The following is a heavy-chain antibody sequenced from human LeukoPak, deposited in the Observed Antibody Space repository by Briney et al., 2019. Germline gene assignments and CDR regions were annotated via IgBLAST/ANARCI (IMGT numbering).Heavy chain of an antibody. CDR3: EKYLGGAVAGTGGYYFDY. CDR1: GFTFSSYD. J-gene: IGHJ4*02. V-gene: IGHV3-23*01. Sequence: PGGSLRLPCSASGFTFSSYDMSWVRQAPGKGLEWVSSISGSSSSTYYADSVEGRFTIFRDNSKITLYLQMNSLRAEETAVYYCEKYLGGAVAGTGGYYFDYWGQGTLVTVSS. D-gene: IGHD6-19*01. CDR2: ISGSSSST.